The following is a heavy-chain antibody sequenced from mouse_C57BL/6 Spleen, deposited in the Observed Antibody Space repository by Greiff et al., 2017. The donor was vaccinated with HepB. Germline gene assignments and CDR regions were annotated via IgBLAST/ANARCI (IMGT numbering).Heavy chain of an antibody. Sequence: QVQLKQPGAELVKPGASVKMSCKASGYTFTSYWITWVKQRPGQGLEWIGDIYPGSGSTNYNEKFKSKATLTVDTSSSTAYMQLSSLTSEDSAVYYCARGTTVHWYFDVWGTGTTVTVSS. V-gene: IGHV1-55*01. CDR1: GYTFTSYW. CDR2: IYPGSGST. D-gene: IGHD1-1*01. J-gene: IGHJ1*03. CDR3: ARGTTVHWYFDV.